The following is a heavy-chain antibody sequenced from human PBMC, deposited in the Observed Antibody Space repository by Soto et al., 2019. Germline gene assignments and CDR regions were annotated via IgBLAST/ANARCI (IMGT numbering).Heavy chain of an antibody. Sequence: QVQLQQWGTGLLKPSETLSLTCAVYGGSFRGYYWTWIRQPPGKGLEWIGEIDHSGSTNYNPSLKSRVTISVDTSKNQFSLKLASVNAADTAVYYCARVEYTYNYRGLDYWGQGTLVTVSS. D-gene: IGHD3-16*01. CDR3: ARVEYTYNYRGLDY. CDR1: GGSFRGYY. J-gene: IGHJ4*02. V-gene: IGHV4-34*01. CDR2: IDHSGST.